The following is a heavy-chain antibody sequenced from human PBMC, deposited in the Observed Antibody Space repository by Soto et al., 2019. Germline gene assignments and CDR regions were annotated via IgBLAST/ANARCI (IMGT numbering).Heavy chain of an antibody. D-gene: IGHD4-4*01. V-gene: IGHV3-43*01. Sequence: GGSLRLSCQASGFNFSDYTLHWVRQSPGKGLEWVSFISWDGSTYCGESVQGRFTVSRDNNKNSLYLHISGLRPEDTGFYYCAKDVYRRGMNHWFDPWGQGTLVTVSS. CDR3: AKDVYRRGMNHWFDP. J-gene: IGHJ5*02. CDR1: GFNFSDYT. CDR2: ISWDGST.